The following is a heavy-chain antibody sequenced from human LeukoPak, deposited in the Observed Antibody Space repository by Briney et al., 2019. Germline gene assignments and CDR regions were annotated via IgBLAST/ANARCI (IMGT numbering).Heavy chain of an antibody. Sequence: GGSLRLSCAASGFTFSSYGMSWVRQAPGKGLEWVSAISGSGGSTYYADSVKGRFTISRDNSKNTLYLQMNSLRAEDTAVYYCAKGLSDPMIVVVALDAFDIWGQGTLVTVSS. CDR2: ISGSGGST. D-gene: IGHD3-22*01. CDR3: AKGLSDPMIVVVALDAFDI. CDR1: GFTFSSYG. J-gene: IGHJ3*02. V-gene: IGHV3-23*01.